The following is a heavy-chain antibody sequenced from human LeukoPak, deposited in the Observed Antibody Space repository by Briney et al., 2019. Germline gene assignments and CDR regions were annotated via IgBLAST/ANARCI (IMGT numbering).Heavy chain of an antibody. V-gene: IGHV3-7*01. CDR1: GSTFSGRW. Sequence: GGSLRLSCSASGSTFSGRWMNWVRQAPGRGLEWVAIINIDGSEKHYVDSVKGRFTISRDNAKNSLYLQMNSLRAEDTAVYYCARSDRGPECWGQGTLVTVSS. J-gene: IGHJ4*02. D-gene: IGHD3-3*01. CDR2: INIDGSEK. CDR3: ARSDRGPEC.